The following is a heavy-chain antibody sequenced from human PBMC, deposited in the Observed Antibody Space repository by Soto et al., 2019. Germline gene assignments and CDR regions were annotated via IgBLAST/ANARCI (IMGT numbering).Heavy chain of an antibody. CDR2: IYYSGST. V-gene: IGHV4-59*01. D-gene: IGHD5-12*01. CDR1: VGSMSSYY. J-gene: IGHJ4*02. CDR3: ARGEWLATIKPYFAY. Sequence: SEPLSLTCTVSVGSMSSYYWSWIRQSPGKGLEWIGYIYYSGSTNYNPSLKSRVAISLDTSKNQFSLMLSSVTAADTAVYYCARGEWLATIKPYFAYWGQGTLVTVSS.